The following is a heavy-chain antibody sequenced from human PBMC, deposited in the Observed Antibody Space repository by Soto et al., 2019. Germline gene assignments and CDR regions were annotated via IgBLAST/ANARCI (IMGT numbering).Heavy chain of an antibody. CDR2: ISHDGSNK. CDR1: GFTFSSYG. V-gene: IGHV3-30*18. CDR3: TKVAAYTAAFDI. J-gene: IGHJ3*02. Sequence: QVQLVESGGGVVQPGRSLRLSCPASGFTFSSYGMHWVRQAPGKGLEWVVVISHDGSNKYYADSVKGRFTISRDNSKNTLYLQMNSLRPEDTAVYYCTKVAAYTAAFDIWGPGTMVTVSS. D-gene: IGHD4-4*01.